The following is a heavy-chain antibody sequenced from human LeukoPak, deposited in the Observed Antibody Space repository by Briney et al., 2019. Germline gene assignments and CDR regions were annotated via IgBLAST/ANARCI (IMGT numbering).Heavy chain of an antibody. CDR3: ARATASGSGRAYDH. D-gene: IGHD3-10*01. CDR1: GESMIGHY. CDR2: IHHSGGT. J-gene: IGHJ4*02. V-gene: IGHV4-34*01. Sequence: PSETLSLTCAVYGESMIGHYWTWIRQPPGKRLEWIGEIHHSGGTNSNPSLKNRLTMSIDMSKNQFSLKLKSVTAADTAVYYCARATASGSGRAYDHWAQGNLDPVSS.